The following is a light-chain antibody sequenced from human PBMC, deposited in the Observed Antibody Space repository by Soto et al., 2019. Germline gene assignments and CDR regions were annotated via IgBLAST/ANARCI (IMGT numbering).Light chain of an antibody. J-gene: IGLJ2*01. CDR1: SSNIGSNT. CDR3: AAWDDSLNGLV. V-gene: IGLV1-44*01. Sequence: QSVLTQPPSASGTPGQRVTISSSGSSSNIGSNTVNWYQQLPGTAPKLLIYSNNQRPSGVPDRFSGSKSGTSASLAIRGLQSEDEADYYCAAWDDSLNGLVFGGGTKRTVL. CDR2: SNN.